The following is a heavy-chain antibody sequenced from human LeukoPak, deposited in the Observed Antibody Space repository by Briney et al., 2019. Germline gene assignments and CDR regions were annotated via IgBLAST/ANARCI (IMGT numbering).Heavy chain of an antibody. V-gene: IGHV3-21*01. Sequence: PGGSLRLSCAASGFTFSSYSMNWVRQAPGKGLEWVSSISTSSSYIYYADSVKGRFTISRDNAKNSLYLQMNSLRAEDTAVYYCARETGWYNGLDIWGQGTMVTVSS. J-gene: IGHJ3*02. CDR3: ARETGWYNGLDI. D-gene: IGHD6-19*01. CDR1: GFTFSSYS. CDR2: ISTSSSYI.